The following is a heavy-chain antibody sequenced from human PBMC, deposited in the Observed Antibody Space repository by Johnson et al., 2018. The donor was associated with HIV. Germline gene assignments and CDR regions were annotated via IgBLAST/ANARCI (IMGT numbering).Heavy chain of an antibody. CDR2: IYSGGRT. CDR1: GITVSSNY. V-gene: IGHV3-66*01. Sequence: VQLVESGGGLVQPGGSLRLSCVASGITVSSNYMSWVRQAPGKGLEWVSVIYSGGRTYYADSVKGRITISRDNSKNTLYLQMNSLRAGDTAVYYCAREDHYYDAFDIWGQGTMVTVSS. CDR3: AREDHYYDAFDI. D-gene: IGHD3-10*01. J-gene: IGHJ3*02.